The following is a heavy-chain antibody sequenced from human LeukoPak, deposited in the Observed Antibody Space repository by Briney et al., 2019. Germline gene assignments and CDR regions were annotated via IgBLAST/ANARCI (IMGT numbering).Heavy chain of an antibody. CDR2: IWYDGTKK. CDR1: GFTFSSYS. V-gene: IGHV3-30*02. J-gene: IGHJ6*03. Sequence: PGGSLRLSCAASGFTFSSYSMHWVRQAPGKGLEWVALIWYDGTKKYYEYSVKGRFTISREHAKNSLYLQMNSLRAEDTALYYCAKDTLNLAVVVPAAPNAYYYYMDVWGKGTTVSVSS. D-gene: IGHD2-2*01. CDR3: AKDTLNLAVVVPAAPNAYYYYMDV.